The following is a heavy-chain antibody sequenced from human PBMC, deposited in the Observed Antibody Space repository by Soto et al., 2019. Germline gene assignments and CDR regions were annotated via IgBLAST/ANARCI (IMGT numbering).Heavy chain of an antibody. CDR1: GFTFSSYG. J-gene: IGHJ4*02. CDR3: ARPGIAAAGTIY. V-gene: IGHV3-33*05. Sequence: QVQLVASGGGVVQPGRSLRVSWAASGFTFSSYGMHWVRQAPGKGLEWVAVILYDGSNKYYADSVKGRFTISRDNSKNTLYLQMNSLRSEDTAVYYCARPGIAAAGTIYWGQGTLVTVSS. D-gene: IGHD6-13*01. CDR2: ILYDGSNK.